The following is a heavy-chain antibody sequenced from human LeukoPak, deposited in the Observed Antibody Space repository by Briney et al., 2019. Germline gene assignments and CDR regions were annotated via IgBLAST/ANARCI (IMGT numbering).Heavy chain of an antibody. CDR1: GGSISNYY. J-gene: IGHJ4*02. CDR2: IYYSGIT. CDR3: ARRGMVRGVKGSFDY. Sequence: SETLSLTCSVSGGSISNYYWTWIRQPPGKGLEWIGYIYYSGITNYNPSLKSRVTISVDTSRNQFSLKLSSVTAADTAVYYCARRGMVRGVKGSFDYWGQGTLVTVSS. V-gene: IGHV4-59*12. D-gene: IGHD3-10*01.